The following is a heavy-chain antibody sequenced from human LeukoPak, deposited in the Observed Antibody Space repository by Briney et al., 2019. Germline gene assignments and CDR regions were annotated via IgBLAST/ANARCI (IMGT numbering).Heavy chain of an antibody. Sequence: ASVKVSCKASGYTFTGYYIHWVRQAPGQGLEWMGWINPNSGGTNFAQKFQGRVTMTRDTSINTVYMELSRLRSDDSAVYYCARDPTDYGGTEYYFDYWGQGTLVTVSS. CDR2: INPNSGGT. CDR1: GYTFTGYY. D-gene: IGHD4-23*01. J-gene: IGHJ4*02. V-gene: IGHV1-2*02. CDR3: ARDPTDYGGTEYYFDY.